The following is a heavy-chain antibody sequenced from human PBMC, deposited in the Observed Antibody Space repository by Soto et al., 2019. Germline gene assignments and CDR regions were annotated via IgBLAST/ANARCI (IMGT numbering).Heavy chain of an antibody. V-gene: IGHV1-18*01. D-gene: IGHD6-19*01. CDR1: GYTFTSYG. J-gene: IGHJ6*02. CDR3: ARDGSEWLVTEIIYYYYGMDV. Sequence: QVQLVQSGAEVKKPGASVKVSCKASGYTFTSYGISWVRQASGQGLEWMGWISAYNGNTNYAQKLQGRVTMTTDTSTSTAYMELRSLRSDDTAVYYCARDGSEWLVTEIIYYYYGMDVWGQGTTVTVSS. CDR2: ISAYNGNT.